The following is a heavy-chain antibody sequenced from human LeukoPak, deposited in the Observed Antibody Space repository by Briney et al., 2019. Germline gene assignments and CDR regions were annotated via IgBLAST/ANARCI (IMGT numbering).Heavy chain of an antibody. CDR1: GFTFTSSA. D-gene: IGHD5-12*01. CDR3: AAGTPNIVAHDAFDI. J-gene: IGHJ3*02. V-gene: IGHV1-58*02. Sequence: SVKVSCKASGFTFTSSAMQWVRQARGQRLEWKGWIVVGSGNTNYAQKFQERVTITRDMSTSTAYMELSSLRSEDTAVYYCAAGTPNIVAHDAFDIWGQGTIVTVSS. CDR2: IVVGSGNT.